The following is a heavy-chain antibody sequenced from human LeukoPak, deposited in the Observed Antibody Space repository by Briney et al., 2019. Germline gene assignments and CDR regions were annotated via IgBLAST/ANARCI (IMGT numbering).Heavy chain of an antibody. J-gene: IGHJ4*02. CDR3: ARDAGGYYDSSGYSFQFDY. CDR1: GFTLSDYY. D-gene: IGHD3-22*01. V-gene: IGHV3-11*01. CDR2: ISSSSSTI. Sequence: GGSLRLSCAASGFTLSDYYMSWIRQAPGKGLEWVSYISSSSSTIYYADSVKGRFTISRDNAKNSLYLQMNSLRAEDTAVYYCARDAGGYYDSSGYSFQFDYWGQGTLVTVSS.